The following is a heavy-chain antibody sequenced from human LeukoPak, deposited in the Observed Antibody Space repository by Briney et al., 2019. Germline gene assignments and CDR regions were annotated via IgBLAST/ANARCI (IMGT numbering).Heavy chain of an antibody. Sequence: GESLKISCKTSGYIFTSYWIGWVRQMPGKGLEWMGIIYPSDSDTRYSPSLQGQVTTSGDTSISTAYLQWISLQASDTAIYYCARSVEAVPGAFDIWGQGTMVTVSS. CDR3: ARSVEAVPGAFDI. V-gene: IGHV5-51*01. CDR2: IYPSDSDT. J-gene: IGHJ3*02. CDR1: GYIFTSYW. D-gene: IGHD6-13*01.